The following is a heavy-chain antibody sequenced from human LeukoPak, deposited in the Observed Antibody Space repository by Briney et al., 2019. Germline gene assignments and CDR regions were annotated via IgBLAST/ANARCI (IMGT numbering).Heavy chain of an antibody. CDR3: ARPLVVAATIDY. J-gene: IGHJ4*02. Sequence: SENLSLTCTVSGGSISTSPYYWSWIRRPPGRGLEWIATIYYTGGTYYNPSLKSRVTISVDTSKNQFSLKLSSVTAADAAVYYCARPLVVAATIDYWGQGTLLTVSS. D-gene: IGHD2-15*01. CDR2: IYYTGGT. V-gene: IGHV4-39*01. CDR1: GGSISTSPYY.